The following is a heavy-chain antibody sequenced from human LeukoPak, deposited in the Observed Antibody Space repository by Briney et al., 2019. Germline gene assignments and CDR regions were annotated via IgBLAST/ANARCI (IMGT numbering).Heavy chain of an antibody. CDR1: GGSISSSSYY. V-gene: IGHV4-39*01. CDR2: IYYSGST. Sequence: PSETLSLTCTVSGGSISSSSYYWGWIRQPPGKGLEWIGSIYYSGSTYYNPSLKSRVTISVDTSKNQFSLKLSSVTAADTAVYYRARIMYSGDPWYYFDYWGQGTLVTVSS. CDR3: ARIMYSGDPWYYFDY. J-gene: IGHJ4*02. D-gene: IGHD3-10*01.